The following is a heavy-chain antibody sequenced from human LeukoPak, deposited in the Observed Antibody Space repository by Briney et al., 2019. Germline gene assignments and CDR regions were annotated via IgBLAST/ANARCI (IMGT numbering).Heavy chain of an antibody. J-gene: IGHJ4*02. V-gene: IGHV3-64*01. D-gene: IGHD2-21*02. Sequence: GGSLRLSCAASGFTFSSYAMHWVRQAPGKGLEYVSAISGNGGSTYYANSVKGRFTISRDNSKNTLYLQMGSLRAEDMAVYYCARSVVVTANLDYWGQGTLVTVSS. CDR2: ISGNGGST. CDR1: GFTFSSYA. CDR3: ARSVVVTANLDY.